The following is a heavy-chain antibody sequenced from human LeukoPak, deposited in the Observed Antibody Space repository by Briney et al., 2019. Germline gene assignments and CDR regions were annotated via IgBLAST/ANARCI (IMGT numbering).Heavy chain of an antibody. CDR2: ISSSGSAI. D-gene: IGHD6-19*01. CDR1: GFPFSSYS. Sequence: GGSLRLSCAASGFPFSSYSMNWVRQAPGEGLEWVSYISSSGSAIYYAHSVKGRFTISRDNSKNTLYLQMNSLRAEDTAVYYCAISSGSWWGQGTLVTVSS. J-gene: IGHJ4*02. CDR3: AISSGSW. V-gene: IGHV3-48*01.